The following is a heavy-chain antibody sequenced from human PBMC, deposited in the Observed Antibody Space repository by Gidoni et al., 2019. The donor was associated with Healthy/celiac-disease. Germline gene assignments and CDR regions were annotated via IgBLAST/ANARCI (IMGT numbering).Heavy chain of an antibody. D-gene: IGHD3-22*01. CDR1: GFTFDDYV. CDR2: INWNGGST. CDR3: ARDIVPDNYYDSSGYGAFDI. J-gene: IGHJ3*02. V-gene: IGHV3-20*04. Sequence: EVQLVESGGGVVRPGGSLRLPWAASGFTFDDYVMSWFRQAPGKGLEWVSGINWNGGSTGYADSVKGRFTISRDNAMNSLYLQMNSLRAEDTALYYCARDIVPDNYYDSSGYGAFDIWGQGTMVTVSS.